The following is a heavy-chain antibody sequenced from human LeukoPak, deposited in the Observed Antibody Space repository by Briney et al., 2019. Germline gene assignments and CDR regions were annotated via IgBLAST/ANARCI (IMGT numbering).Heavy chain of an antibody. CDR3: AKDICSSTSCYLGRLDAFDI. CDR2: ISGSGGST. CDR1: GFTFSSYS. D-gene: IGHD2-2*01. V-gene: IGHV3-23*01. Sequence: GGSLRLSCAASGFTFSSYSMNWVRRAPGKGLEWVSAISGSGGSTYYADSVKGRFTISRDNSKNTLYLQMNSLRAEDTAVYYCAKDICSSTSCYLGRLDAFDIWGQGTMVTVSS. J-gene: IGHJ3*02.